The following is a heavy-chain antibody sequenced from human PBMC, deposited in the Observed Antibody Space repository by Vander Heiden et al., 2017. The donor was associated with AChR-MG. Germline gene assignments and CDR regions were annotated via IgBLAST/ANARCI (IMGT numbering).Heavy chain of an antibody. V-gene: IGHV1-2*02. Sequence: QVQLVQPGAEVKTPRASVMVSCTASGHTFTAYFLHWVRQAPGRRPEWMGWINPEDGDTKYSQSFQGRVTMTRDTSISTAYLELYSLTSDDTAVYYCVRDVAPAGRWFYDSWGQGTLVTVSS. J-gene: IGHJ4*02. D-gene: IGHD6-13*01. CDR1: GHTFTAYF. CDR2: INPEDGDT. CDR3: VRDVAPAGRWFYDS.